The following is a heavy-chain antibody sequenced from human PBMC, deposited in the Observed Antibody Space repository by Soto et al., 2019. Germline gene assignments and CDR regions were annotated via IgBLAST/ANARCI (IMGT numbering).Heavy chain of an antibody. V-gene: IGHV3-21*01. CDR1: GFTSSTYR. Sequence: EVQLVESGGGLVKPGGSLRLSCAASGFTSSTYRMNWVRQAPGKGLEWVSSISSSSSYIYYADSVKGRFTISRDNAKNSLYLQMNSLRAEDTAVYYCARAIGYITGREGFDYWGQGTLVTVSS. CDR2: ISSSSSYI. J-gene: IGHJ4*02. D-gene: IGHD1-20*01. CDR3: ARAIGYITGREGFDY.